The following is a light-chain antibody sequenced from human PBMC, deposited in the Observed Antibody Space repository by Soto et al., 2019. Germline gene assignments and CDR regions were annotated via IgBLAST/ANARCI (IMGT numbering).Light chain of an antibody. Sequence: EIVLTQSPATLSLSPGERATLSCRASQSISNSLAWYQQKPGQAPSLLIFDASTRATGIPARFSGSGSGTDFTLTITSLEPEDYAVYYCQQRAIWRGVTFGGGTKVDIK. J-gene: IGKJ4*01. CDR1: QSISNS. CDR3: QQRAIWRGVT. CDR2: DAS. V-gene: IGKV3-11*01.